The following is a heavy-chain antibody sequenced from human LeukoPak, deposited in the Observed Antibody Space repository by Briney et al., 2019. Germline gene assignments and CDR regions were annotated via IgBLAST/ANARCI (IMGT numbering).Heavy chain of an antibody. V-gene: IGHV1-18*01. CDR2: ISAYNGNT. CDR1: GYTFTSYG. J-gene: IGHJ6*03. Sequence: GASVKVSCKASGYTFTSYGISWVRQAPGQGLEWMGWISAYNGNTNYAQKLQGRVTMTTDTSTSTAYMELRSLRSDDTAVYYCARSSPYYGSGSYYNNRYYYYMDVWGKGTTVTVSS. CDR3: ARSSPYYGSGSYYNNRYYYYMDV. D-gene: IGHD3-10*01.